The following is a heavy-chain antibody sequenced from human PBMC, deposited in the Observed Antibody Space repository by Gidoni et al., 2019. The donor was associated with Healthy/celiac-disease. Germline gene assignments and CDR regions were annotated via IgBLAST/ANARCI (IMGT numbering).Heavy chain of an antibody. V-gene: IGHV4-34*01. Sequence: GLEWIGEINHSGSTNYNPSLKSRVTISVDTSKNQFSLKLSSVTAADTAVYYCARGRRLYCSSTSCYHNHQYYFDYWGQGTLVTVSS. CDR3: ARGRRLYCSSTSCYHNHQYYFDY. CDR2: INHSGST. J-gene: IGHJ4*02. D-gene: IGHD2-2*01.